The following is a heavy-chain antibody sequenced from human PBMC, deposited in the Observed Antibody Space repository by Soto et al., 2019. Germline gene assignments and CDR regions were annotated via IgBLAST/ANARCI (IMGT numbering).Heavy chain of an antibody. CDR1: GGSLSCYY. CDR3: SRGGDAYKAGNY. J-gene: IGHJ4*02. CDR2: IHHSGSI. D-gene: IGHD1-1*01. V-gene: IGHV4-34*01. Sequence: PSETLSLTCAVYGGSLSCYYWTWIRRPPGKGLEWIGEIHHSGSINYNSSLKSRVTISADTSKNQFFLKLSSVTAADTAVYYCSRGGDAYKAGNYWGQGTLVTVSS.